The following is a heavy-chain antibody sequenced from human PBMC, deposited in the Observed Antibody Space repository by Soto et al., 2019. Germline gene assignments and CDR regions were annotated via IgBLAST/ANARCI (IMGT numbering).Heavy chain of an antibody. CDR3: AQAHKSVPGTVEVAY. J-gene: IGHJ4*02. Sequence: GGSLRLSCRTSGFTFSSYAMSWVRQAPGKGLVWVSGISISGSGTYFADSVKGRFTISRDNSKSTLYLQMNGLRVEDTAVYYCAQAHKSVPGTVEVAYLGEGIQFTVSS. CDR1: GFTFSSYA. CDR2: ISISGSGT. D-gene: IGHD6-19*01. V-gene: IGHV3-23*01.